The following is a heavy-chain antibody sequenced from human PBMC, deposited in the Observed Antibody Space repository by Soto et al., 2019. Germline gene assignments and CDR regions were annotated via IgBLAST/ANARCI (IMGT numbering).Heavy chain of an antibody. CDR3: ARDWDYHYDSSPPGY. D-gene: IGHD3-22*01. Sequence: GGSLRLSCAASGFTFSSYAMSWVRQAPGKGLEWVSAISGSGGSTYYADSVKGRFTISRDNAKNSLYLQMNSLRAEDTAVYYCARDWDYHYDSSPPGYWGQGTLVTVSS. CDR2: ISGSGGST. J-gene: IGHJ4*02. V-gene: IGHV3-23*01. CDR1: GFTFSSYA.